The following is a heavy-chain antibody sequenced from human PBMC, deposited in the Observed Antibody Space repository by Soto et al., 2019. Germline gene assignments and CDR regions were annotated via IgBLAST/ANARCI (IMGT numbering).Heavy chain of an antibody. CDR3: ARDSPPFDY. CDR2: ISAYNGNT. CDR1: GYTFSSYT. V-gene: IGHV1-18*01. Sequence: QVQLVQSGAEVKKSGASVKVSCKASGYTFSSYTISWVRQAPGQGLEWMGWISAYNGNTKYAQKLQDRVNMTTDTSTNTAYMELRSLRSDDTAVYYCARDSPPFDYWCQGTLVTVSS. J-gene: IGHJ4*02.